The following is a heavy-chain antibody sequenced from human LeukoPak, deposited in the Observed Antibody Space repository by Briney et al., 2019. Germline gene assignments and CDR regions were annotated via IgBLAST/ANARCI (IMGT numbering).Heavy chain of an antibody. CDR2: IWYGGSNK. CDR1: GFTFSSYG. J-gene: IGHJ3*02. Sequence: QAGGSLRVFCAASGFTFSSYGMHWVRQAPGKGLEWVAVIWYGGSNKYYADSVKGRFTISRDNSKNTLYLQMNSLRAEDTAVYYCAREWAHDAFDIWGQGTMVTVSS. V-gene: IGHV3-33*08. CDR3: AREWAHDAFDI.